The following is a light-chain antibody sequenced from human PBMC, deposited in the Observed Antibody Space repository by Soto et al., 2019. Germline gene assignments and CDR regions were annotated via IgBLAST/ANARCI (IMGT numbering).Light chain of an antibody. CDR1: QSVSSSY. CDR3: QQLGT. Sequence: ESVLTQSPGTLSLSPGERATLSCRASQSVSSSYLAWYQQKPGQAPRLLIYGASSRATGIPDRFSASGSGTDFTLTISRLEPEDFAVYYCQQLGTFGQGTKVEV. J-gene: IGKJ1*01. CDR2: GAS. V-gene: IGKV3-20*01.